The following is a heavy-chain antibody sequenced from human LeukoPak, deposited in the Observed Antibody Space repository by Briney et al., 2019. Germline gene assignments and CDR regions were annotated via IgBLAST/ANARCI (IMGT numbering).Heavy chain of an antibody. CDR2: ISWNSGSI. CDR1: GFTFDDYA. V-gene: IGHV3-9*01. Sequence: GRSLRLSCAASGFTFDDYAMHWVRQAPGKGLEWVSGISWNSGSIGYVDSVKGRFTISRDNAKNSLYLQMNSLRAEDTALYYCAKEHPYGYWGQGTLVTVSS. CDR3: AKEHPYGY. D-gene: IGHD4-17*01. J-gene: IGHJ4*02.